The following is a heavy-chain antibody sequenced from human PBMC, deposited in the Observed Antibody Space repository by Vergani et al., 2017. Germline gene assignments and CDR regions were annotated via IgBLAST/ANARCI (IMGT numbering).Heavy chain of an antibody. Sequence: QVQPVESGGGLVKPGGSLRLSCAASGFTLSDYYMSWIRQPPGKGLEWVAYISSSSSYTNYADSVKGRFTSSRDNAKNSLDLQMDSLRAEDTAVYYCARVLGGYDFWSGYFPSHFDYWGQGTLVTVSS. CDR1: GFTLSDYY. J-gene: IGHJ4*02. CDR2: ISSSSSYT. V-gene: IGHV3-11*06. CDR3: ARVLGGYDFWSGYFPSHFDY. D-gene: IGHD3-3*01.